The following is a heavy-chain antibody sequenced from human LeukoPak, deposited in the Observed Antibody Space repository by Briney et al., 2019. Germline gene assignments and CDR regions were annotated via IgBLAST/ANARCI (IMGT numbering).Heavy chain of an antibody. D-gene: IGHD3-16*01. CDR2: IYGGGGT. Sequence: SETLSLTCTVSVGSINGYYWSWIRQPAGEGLECIGRIYGGGGTNYNPSLRSRVTASVDTSQNRFSLNLTSVTGDDTAVYYYARGGGEALPRAFDYWGQGTLVTVSS. CDR1: VGSINGYY. V-gene: IGHV4-4*07. J-gene: IGHJ4*02. CDR3: ARGGGEALPRAFDY.